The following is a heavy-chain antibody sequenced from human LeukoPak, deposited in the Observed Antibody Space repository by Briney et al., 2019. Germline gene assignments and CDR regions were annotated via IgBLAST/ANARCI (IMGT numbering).Heavy chain of an antibody. Sequence: GGSLRLSCAASGFTFSSFSMHWVRQAPGKGLEWVAVISYDGSNKYYADSVKGRFTISRDNSKNTLYLQMNSLRTEDTAVYYCAKGRVGANGYYYYGMDVWGQGTTVTVSS. CDR1: GFTFSSFS. J-gene: IGHJ6*02. CDR2: ISYDGSNK. CDR3: AKGRVGANGYYYYGMDV. V-gene: IGHV3-30*18. D-gene: IGHD1-26*01.